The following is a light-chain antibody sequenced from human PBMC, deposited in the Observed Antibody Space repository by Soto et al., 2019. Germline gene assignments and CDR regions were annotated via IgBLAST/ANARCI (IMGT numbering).Light chain of an antibody. Sequence: ETVMTQSPATLSVSAGERATLSCRASQSISSNLAWFQQKPGQAPRLLIYDASTMATGFPARFSGSGSGTEFTLTISSLEPEDFAVYYCQQRSYWPITFGQGTRLEI. CDR1: QSISSN. J-gene: IGKJ5*01. CDR2: DAS. CDR3: QQRSYWPIT. V-gene: IGKV3-15*01.